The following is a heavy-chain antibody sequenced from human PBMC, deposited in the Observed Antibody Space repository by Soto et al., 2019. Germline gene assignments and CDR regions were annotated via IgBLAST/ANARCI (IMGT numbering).Heavy chain of an antibody. CDR1: GGSFSGYY. Sequence: SETLSLTCAVYGGSFSGYYWSWIRQPPGKGLEWIGEINHSGSTNYNPSLKSRVTISVDTSKNQFSLKLSSVTAADTAVYYCATRLRWYNWFDPWGQGTLVTLL. CDR2: INHSGST. V-gene: IGHV4-34*01. CDR3: ATRLRWYNWFDP. J-gene: IGHJ5*02. D-gene: IGHD4-17*01.